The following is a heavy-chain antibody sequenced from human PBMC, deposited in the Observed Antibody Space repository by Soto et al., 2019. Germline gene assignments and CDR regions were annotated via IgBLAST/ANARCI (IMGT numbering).Heavy chain of an antibody. CDR1: GITLSNAW. CDR3: NQPRPGSHGYGY. Sequence: PGGSLRLSCAASGITLSNAWVTWVRQAPGKGLEWVGRIKSKADGATTEYGSPVKDRFIISRDDSENTLDLQMNSLKTEDTAVYYSNQPRPGSHGYGYWGQGTLVTVSS. J-gene: IGHJ4*02. V-gene: IGHV3-15*01. CDR2: IKSKADGATT. D-gene: IGHD3-10*01.